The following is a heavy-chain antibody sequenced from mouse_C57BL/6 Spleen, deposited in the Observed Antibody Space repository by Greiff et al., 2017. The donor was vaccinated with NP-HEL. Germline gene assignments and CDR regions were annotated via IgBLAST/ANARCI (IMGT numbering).Heavy chain of an antibody. CDR1: GYAFSSSW. J-gene: IGHJ2*01. CDR3: AREGGENYFDY. CDR2: IYPGDGDT. Sequence: VKLMESGPELVKPGASVKISCKASGYAFSSSWMNWVKQRPGKGLEWIGRIYPGDGDTNYNGKFKGKATLTADKSSSTAYMQLSSLTSEDSAVYFCAREGGENYFDYWGQGTTLTVSS. V-gene: IGHV1-82*01.